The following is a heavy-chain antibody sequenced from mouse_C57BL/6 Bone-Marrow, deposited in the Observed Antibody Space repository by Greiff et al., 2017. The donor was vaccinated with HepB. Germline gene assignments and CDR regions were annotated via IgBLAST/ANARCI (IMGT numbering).Heavy chain of an antibody. Sequence: QVQLKQPGAELVMPGASVKLSCKASGYTFTSYWMHWVKQRPGQGLEWIGEIDPSDSYTNYNQKFKGKSTLTVDKSSSTAYMQRSSLTSEDSAVYYCAREDTTVVADFDYWGQGTTLTVSS. J-gene: IGHJ2*01. V-gene: IGHV1-69*01. CDR3: AREDTTVVADFDY. CDR1: GYTFTSYW. D-gene: IGHD1-1*01. CDR2: IDPSDSYT.